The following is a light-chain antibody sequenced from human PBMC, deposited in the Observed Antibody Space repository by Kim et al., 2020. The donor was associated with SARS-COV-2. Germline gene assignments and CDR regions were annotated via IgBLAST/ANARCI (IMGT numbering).Light chain of an antibody. CDR1: SSDVGGYNY. J-gene: IGLJ3*02. V-gene: IGLV2-14*03. Sequence: GQSITISCTGTSSDVGGYNYVSWYQQHPGKAPKLMIYDVSNRPSGVSNRFSGSKSGNTASLTISGLQAEDEAHYYCSSYTSSSTWVFGGGTKLTVL. CDR3: SSYTSSSTWV. CDR2: DVS.